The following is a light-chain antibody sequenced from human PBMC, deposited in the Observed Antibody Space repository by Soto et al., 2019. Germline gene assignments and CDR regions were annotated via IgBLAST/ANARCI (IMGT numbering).Light chain of an antibody. Sequence: AIRMTQSPSSFSASTGDRVTITCRASQDISSYLAWYQQKPGKAPKVLIYAASTLQSVVPSRFSGSGSGTDFTLTISGLQSEDFATYYCQQYHTYPPLTFGGGTKVEIK. CDR3: QQYHTYPPLT. CDR2: AAS. V-gene: IGKV1-8*01. CDR1: QDISSY. J-gene: IGKJ4*01.